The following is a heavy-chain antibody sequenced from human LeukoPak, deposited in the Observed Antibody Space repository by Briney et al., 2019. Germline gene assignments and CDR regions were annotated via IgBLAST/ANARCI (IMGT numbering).Heavy chain of an antibody. Sequence: SGGSLRLSCAPSGFTFSSYEMNWVRQAPGKGLGWVSYISSSGSTIYYADSVKGRFTISRDNAKNSLYLQMNSLRAEDTAVYCCAKFVTTVVYQYYFDYWGQGTLVTVSS. J-gene: IGHJ4*02. CDR3: AKFVTTVVYQYYFDY. CDR1: GFTFSSYE. D-gene: IGHD4-23*01. CDR2: ISSSGSTI. V-gene: IGHV3-48*03.